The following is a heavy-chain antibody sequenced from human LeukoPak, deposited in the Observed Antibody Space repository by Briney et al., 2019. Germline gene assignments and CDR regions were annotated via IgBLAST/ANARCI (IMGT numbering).Heavy chain of an antibody. Sequence: SETLSLTCAVYGGSFSGYYWSWIRQPPGKGLERIGEINHSGSTNYNPSLKSRVTISVDTSKNQFSLKLSSVTAADTAVYYCARVETIFGVVLNNWFDPWGQGTLVTVSS. CDR2: INHSGST. D-gene: IGHD3-3*01. V-gene: IGHV4-34*01. CDR3: ARVETIFGVVLNNWFDP. CDR1: GGSFSGYY. J-gene: IGHJ5*02.